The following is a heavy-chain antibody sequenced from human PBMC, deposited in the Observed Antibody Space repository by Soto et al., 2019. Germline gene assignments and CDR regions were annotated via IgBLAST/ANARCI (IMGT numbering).Heavy chain of an antibody. D-gene: IGHD5-12*01. CDR1: GYTFTSYA. V-gene: IGHV1-3*01. J-gene: IGHJ3*02. Sequence: ASVKVSCKASGYTFTSYAMHWVRQAPGQRLEWMGWINAGNGNTKYSQKFQGRVTITSDTSASTAYMELSSLRSEDTAVYYCARWDGYNHDAFDIWGQGTMVTVSS. CDR2: INAGNGNT. CDR3: ARWDGYNHDAFDI.